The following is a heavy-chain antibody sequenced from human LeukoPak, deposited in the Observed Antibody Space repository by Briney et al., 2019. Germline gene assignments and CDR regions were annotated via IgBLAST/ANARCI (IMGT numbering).Heavy chain of an antibody. D-gene: IGHD3-3*01. CDR3: ARKVYDFWSGSLNWFDP. J-gene: IGHJ5*02. CDR2: IYHSGST. CDR1: GGSISSSNW. Sequence: PSETLSLTCAVSGGSISSSNWWSWVRQPPGKGLEWIGVIYHSGSTNYNPSLKSRVTISVDKSKNQFSLELSSVTAADTAVYYCARKVYDFWSGSLNWFDPWGQGTLVTVSS. V-gene: IGHV4-4*02.